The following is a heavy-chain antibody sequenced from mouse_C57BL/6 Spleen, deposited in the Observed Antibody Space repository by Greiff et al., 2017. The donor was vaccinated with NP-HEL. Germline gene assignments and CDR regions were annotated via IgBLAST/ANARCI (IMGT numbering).Heavy chain of an antibody. CDR2: INPSSGYT. CDR3: ARLFTTGDY. V-gene: IGHV1-4*01. Sequence: VKLMESGAELARPGASVKMSCKASGYTFTSYTMHWVKQRPGQGLEWIGYINPSSGYTKYNQKFKDKATLTADKSSSTAYMQLSSLTSEDSAVYYCARLFTTGDYWGQGTTLTVSS. CDR1: GYTFTSYT. D-gene: IGHD2-12*01. J-gene: IGHJ2*01.